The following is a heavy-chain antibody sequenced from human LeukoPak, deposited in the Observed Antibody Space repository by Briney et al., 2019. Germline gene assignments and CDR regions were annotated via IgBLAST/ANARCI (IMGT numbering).Heavy chain of an antibody. J-gene: IGHJ4*02. V-gene: IGHV4-34*01. CDR1: GGSFSGYY. D-gene: IGHD4-17*01. Sequence: SETLSLTCAVYGGSFSGYYWSWIRQPPGKGLEWIGEINHSGSTNYNPSLKSRVTISVDTSKNQFSLKLSSVTAADTAVYYCARGLLTTETPFDYWGQGTLVTVSS. CDR2: INHSGST. CDR3: ARGLLTTETPFDY.